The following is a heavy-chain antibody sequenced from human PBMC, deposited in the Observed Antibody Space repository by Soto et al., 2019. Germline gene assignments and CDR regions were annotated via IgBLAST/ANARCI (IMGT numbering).Heavy chain of an antibody. D-gene: IGHD2-15*01. CDR2: ISGSGENT. Sequence: GGSLRLSCVASGFSFSSYAMSWVRRAPGKGLEWVSAISGSGENTYSADSVKGRFTNSRDNSNNTLFLQMNSLRAEDTAVYYCAKDRFLVVVAASKFDSWGRGTLVTVSS. CDR3: AKDRFLVVVAASKFDS. CDR1: GFSFSSYA. J-gene: IGHJ4*02. V-gene: IGHV3-23*01.